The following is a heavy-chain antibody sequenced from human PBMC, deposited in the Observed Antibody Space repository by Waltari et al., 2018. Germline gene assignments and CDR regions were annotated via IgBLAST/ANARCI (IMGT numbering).Heavy chain of an antibody. J-gene: IGHJ3*02. V-gene: IGHV3-74*01. CDR1: GFTFSSYW. Sequence: EVQLVESGGGLVQPGGSLRLSCAASGFTFSSYWMHWVRQAPGKAVGCVSRIKSDASSTTYADSVKGRFTISRDNAKNTLSLQMNSLRGEDTAVYYCARGRDDYPLSAFDTWGQGTMVTVSS. CDR2: IKSDASST. CDR3: ARGRDDYPLSAFDT. D-gene: IGHD4-17*01.